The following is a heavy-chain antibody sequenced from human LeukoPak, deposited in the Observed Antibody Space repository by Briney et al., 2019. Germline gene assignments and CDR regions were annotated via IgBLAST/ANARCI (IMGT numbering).Heavy chain of an antibody. CDR3: ANPGRYSSGWVLPPCFDY. D-gene: IGHD6-19*01. J-gene: IGHJ4*02. Sequence: GGSLRLSCAASGFTFSSYAMSCVRQAPGKGLEWVSAISGGGGSTYYADSVKGRFTISRDNSMNTLYLQMNSLRADDTAVYYCANPGRYSSGWVLPPCFDYRGQGTLVTVSS. CDR2: ISGGGGST. CDR1: GFTFSSYA. V-gene: IGHV3-23*01.